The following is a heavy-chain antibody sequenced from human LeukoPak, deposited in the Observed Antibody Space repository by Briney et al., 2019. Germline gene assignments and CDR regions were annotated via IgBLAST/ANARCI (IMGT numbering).Heavy chain of an antibody. CDR2: ISYDGSNK. Sequence: GGSLRLSCAASGFTFSSYGMHWVCQAPGKGLEWVAVISYDGSNKYYADSVKGRFTISRDNSKNTLYLQMNSLRAEDTAVYYCAKEPKEQWLGPGDDYWGQGTLVTVSS. D-gene: IGHD6-19*01. J-gene: IGHJ4*02. CDR1: GFTFSSYG. V-gene: IGHV3-30*18. CDR3: AKEPKEQWLGPGDDY.